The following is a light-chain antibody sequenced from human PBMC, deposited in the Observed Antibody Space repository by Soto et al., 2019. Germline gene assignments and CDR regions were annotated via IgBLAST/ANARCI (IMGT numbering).Light chain of an antibody. CDR1: PSLLHSNGYNY. J-gene: IGKJ1*01. V-gene: IGKV2-28*01. CDR2: LGS. Sequence: DIMMTQSPLPLSVTPGEPASLSCRSSPSLLHSNGYNYLDWYLQKPGQSPQLLIYLGSNRASGVPDRFRGSGSGTDFTLKISRVEAEDVGVYYGMQTLQTPPAFGQGTKVDIK. CDR3: MQTLQTPPA.